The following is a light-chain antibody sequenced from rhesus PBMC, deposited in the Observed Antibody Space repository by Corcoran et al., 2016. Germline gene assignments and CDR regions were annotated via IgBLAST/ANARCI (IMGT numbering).Light chain of an antibody. CDR1: SSNIGSTD. J-gene: IGLJ1*01. V-gene: IGLV1S4*01. Sequence: QSVLTQPPSASGTPGPSVIISCSVSSSNIGSTDVYWYQQFPGTAPKLLIYYSHKRPSGVPDRFSGSKSGTSGSLAISGLRPEDEADYYCAAWDDRRRGYIFGAGTRITVL. CDR2: YSH. CDR3: AAWDDRRRGYI.